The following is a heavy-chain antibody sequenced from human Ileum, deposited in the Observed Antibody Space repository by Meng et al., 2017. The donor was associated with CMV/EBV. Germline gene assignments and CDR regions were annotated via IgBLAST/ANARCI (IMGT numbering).Heavy chain of an antibody. CDR2: IKYDGRAE. J-gene: IGHJ5*02. CDR3: AREQDHIGGA. D-gene: IGHD3-10*01. V-gene: IGHV3-7*04. CDR1: GLNLRNDW. Sequence: EFRVEWAGGGVVQLGGALWLSFATSGLNLRNDWRCWVLQAPAKGLERVANIKYDGRAEYYIASVTGRFTISRDNAKNNLYLQMNSLRDEDAAVYYCAREQDHIGGAWGQGTLVTVSS.